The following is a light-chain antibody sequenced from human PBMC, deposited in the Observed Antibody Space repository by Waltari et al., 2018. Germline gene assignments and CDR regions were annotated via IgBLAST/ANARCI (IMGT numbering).Light chain of an antibody. Sequence: DIQMTQSPSSLSASVGDRVTITCQASQDISNYLNWYQQKPGKNPKLLIYDASSLETGVPSRFSGSGSGTDFTFTISSLQPAEIATYYCQQYDNLPYTFGQGTKLEIK. CDR2: DAS. CDR1: QDISNY. J-gene: IGKJ2*01. V-gene: IGKV1-33*01. CDR3: QQYDNLPYT.